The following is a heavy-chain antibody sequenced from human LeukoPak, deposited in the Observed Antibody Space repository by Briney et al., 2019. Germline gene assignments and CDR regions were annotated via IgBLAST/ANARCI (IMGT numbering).Heavy chain of an antibody. V-gene: IGHV4-39*01. Sequence: SETLSLTCTVSGGSISSSSYSWGWIRQPPGKGLEWIGSIYYSGSTYYNPSLKSRVTISVDTSKNQFSLKLSSVTAADTAVYYCARHRSGRIYFDYWGQGTLVTVSS. CDR3: ARHRSGRIYFDY. CDR1: GGSISSSSYS. J-gene: IGHJ4*02. CDR2: IYYSGST.